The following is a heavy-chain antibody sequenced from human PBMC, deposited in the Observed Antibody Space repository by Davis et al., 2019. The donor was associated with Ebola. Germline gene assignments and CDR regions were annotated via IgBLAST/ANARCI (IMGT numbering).Heavy chain of an antibody. D-gene: IGHD1-14*01. CDR1: GFTFSSHW. V-gene: IGHV3-74*01. J-gene: IGHJ4*02. CDR3: ARGNHYAHEY. Sequence: GESLKISFAASGFTFSSHWMHLVRQPPGHGLVWVSRTNSDGSITSYADSVKGRFTISRDNAKNTLYLQMNSLRDEDTAVYYCARGNHYAHEYWGQRTLVTVSS. CDR2: TNSDGSIT.